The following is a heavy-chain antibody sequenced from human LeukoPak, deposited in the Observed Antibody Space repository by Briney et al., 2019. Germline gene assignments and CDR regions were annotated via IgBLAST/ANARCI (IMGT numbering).Heavy chain of an antibody. J-gene: IGHJ6*03. Sequence: GGSLRLSCAASGFTFSSYSMNWVRQAPGKGLEWDSSISSSSSYIYYADSVKGRFTISRDNAKNSLYLQMNSLRAEDTAVYYCASFGSWGRYYHYYYMDVWGKGTTVTISS. CDR2: ISSSSSYI. CDR1: GFTFSSYS. CDR3: ASFGSWGRYYHYYYMDV. V-gene: IGHV3-21*01. D-gene: IGHD6-13*01.